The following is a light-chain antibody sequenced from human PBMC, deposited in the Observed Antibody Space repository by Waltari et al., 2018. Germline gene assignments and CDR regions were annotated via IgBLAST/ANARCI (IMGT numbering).Light chain of an antibody. V-gene: IGKV3D-20*01. Sequence: EIVLTQSPATLSLSPGERATLSCGASQSVSNSYLAWYQQKPGLAPRLLIYDASSRATDIPDRFSGSGSGTDFTLTISRLEPEDFAVYYCQQYGSSPITFGQGTRLEIK. CDR1: QSVSNSY. J-gene: IGKJ5*01. CDR2: DAS. CDR3: QQYGSSPIT.